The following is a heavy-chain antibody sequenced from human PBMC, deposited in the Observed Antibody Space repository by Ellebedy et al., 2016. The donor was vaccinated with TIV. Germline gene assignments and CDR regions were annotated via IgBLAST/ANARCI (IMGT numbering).Heavy chain of an antibody. Sequence: MPSETLSLTCAVYGGSFSGYYWSWIRQPPGKGLEWIGEINHSRNTNYNPSLKSRVTISGDTSRNQFSLKVTSVTAADTAVYYCARQKRSDRVTLMSFDTWGRGTLVTVSS. V-gene: IGHV4-34*01. CDR3: ARQKRSDRVTLMSFDT. D-gene: IGHD3-16*01. CDR2: INHSRNT. CDR1: GGSFSGYY. J-gene: IGHJ4*02.